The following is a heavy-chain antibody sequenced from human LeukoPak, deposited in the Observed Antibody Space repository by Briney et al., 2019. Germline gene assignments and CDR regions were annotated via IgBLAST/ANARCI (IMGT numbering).Heavy chain of an antibody. CDR3: ARVVPAARGYYYYYMDV. D-gene: IGHD2-2*01. CDR1: GGTFSSYA. V-gene: IGHV1-69*06. CDR2: IIPIFGTA. Sequence: GASVKVSCKASGGTFSSYAISWVRQAPGQGLEWMGGIIPIFGTANYAQKFQGRVTITADKSTSTAYMELSSLRSEDTAVYYCARVVPAARGYYYYYMDVWGKGTTVTVSS. J-gene: IGHJ6*03.